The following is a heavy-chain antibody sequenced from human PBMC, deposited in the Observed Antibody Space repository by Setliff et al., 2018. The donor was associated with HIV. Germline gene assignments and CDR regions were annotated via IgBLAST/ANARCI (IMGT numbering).Heavy chain of an antibody. CDR2: IYYSGSA. CDR1: GQFISDGYY. Sequence: SETLSLTCTVSGQFISDGYYWGWIRQPPGKGLEWIGSIYYSGSAYYNPSLRSRVTMSVDTSKNQFSLKVTSVTAADTAVYYCTRDLWGDDYYYNNMDVWGKGTTVTVSS. D-gene: IGHD2-21*02. J-gene: IGHJ6*03. CDR3: TRDLWGDDYYYNNMDV. V-gene: IGHV4-38-2*02.